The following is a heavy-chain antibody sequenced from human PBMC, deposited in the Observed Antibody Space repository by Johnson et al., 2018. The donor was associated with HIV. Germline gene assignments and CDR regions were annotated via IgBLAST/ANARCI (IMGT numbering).Heavy chain of an antibody. Sequence: QVQLVESGGGVVQPGGSLRLSCAASGFTVSSYGMHWVRQAPGKGLEWVAYIRYDGSIQYYADSVKGRFTLSRDNSKKTLYLQMNSLRAEDTAVYYCARELTAHQPIYYYDSKSSAFDIWGQGTMVTVSS. D-gene: IGHD3-22*01. CDR2: IRYDGSIQ. V-gene: IGHV3-30*02. CDR3: ARELTAHQPIYYYDSKSSAFDI. CDR1: GFTVSSYG. J-gene: IGHJ3*02.